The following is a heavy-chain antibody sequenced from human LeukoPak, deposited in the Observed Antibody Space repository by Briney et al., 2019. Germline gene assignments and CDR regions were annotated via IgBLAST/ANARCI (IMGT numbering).Heavy chain of an antibody. Sequence: GGSLRLSCAASGLTFSNYSMSWVRQAPGKGLEWVSGISGSGGGTSYADSVKGRFTISRDNSENTLYLQMNSLRAEDTAIFYCAKVSGSSSSSLDYWGQGTLVTVSS. CDR3: AKVSGSSSSSLDY. CDR2: ISGSGGGT. V-gene: IGHV3-23*01. J-gene: IGHJ4*02. CDR1: GLTFSNYS. D-gene: IGHD2-2*01.